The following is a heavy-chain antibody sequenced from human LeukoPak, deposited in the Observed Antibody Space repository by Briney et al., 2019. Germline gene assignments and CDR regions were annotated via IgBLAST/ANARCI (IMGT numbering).Heavy chain of an antibody. J-gene: IGHJ4*02. CDR3: ARRAREAFDY. CDR1: GGSISSYY. Sequence: SETLSLTCTVSGGSISSYYWSWIRQPPGKGLEWIGYIYYSGSTNYNPSLKGRVTISVDTSKNQFSLKLSSVTAADTAVYYCARRAREAFDYWGQGTLVTVSS. D-gene: IGHD1-26*01. CDR2: IYYSGST. V-gene: IGHV4-59*01.